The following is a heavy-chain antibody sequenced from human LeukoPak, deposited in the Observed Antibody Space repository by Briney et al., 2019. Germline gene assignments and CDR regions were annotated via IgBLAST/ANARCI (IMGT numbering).Heavy chain of an antibody. CDR3: ARGGANFFDF. D-gene: IGHD2-8*01. CDR1: GFTFSRYA. J-gene: IGHJ4*02. Sequence: GGSLRLSCEASGFTFSRYAMHWVRQAPGKGLEWVAVISYDGSNIQYADSVKGRFTISRDNSKNTLYLQMNSLSGEDTAVHYCARGGANFFDFWGQGALVTVPS. CDR2: ISYDGSNI. V-gene: IGHV3-30-3*01.